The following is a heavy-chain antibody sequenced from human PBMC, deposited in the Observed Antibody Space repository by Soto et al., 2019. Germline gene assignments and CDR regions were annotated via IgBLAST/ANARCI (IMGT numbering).Heavy chain of an antibody. CDR1: GDSISSGNKY. CDR2: IFSSGTT. J-gene: IGHJ6*02. Sequence: SETLSLTCTVSGDSISSGNKYWSWIRQAPGKGLEWIGHIFSSGTTYYNPSLKSRLTMSLDTSQNQFSLRLASVTDADSAVYYCARVPSPFDYYYAMDVWGQGTTVTVP. CDR3: ARVPSPFDYYYAMDV. D-gene: IGHD3-16*01. V-gene: IGHV4-30-4*01.